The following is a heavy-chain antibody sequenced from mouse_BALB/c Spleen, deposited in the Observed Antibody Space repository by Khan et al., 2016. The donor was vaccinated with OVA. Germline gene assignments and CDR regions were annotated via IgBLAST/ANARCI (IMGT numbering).Heavy chain of an antibody. CDR2: INTYTGDP. V-gene: IGHV9-3-1*01. CDR1: GYTFRNNG. CDR3: ARVGYNGTMDS. J-gene: IGHJ4*01. Sequence: QIQLVQSGPELKKPRETVKISCKASGYTFRNNGMNWVKQTPGKGLKWMGWINTYTGDPTYADDFKGRFAFSLETSADTAYLQINNLKNEDTATYCCARVGYNGTMDSWGQGTSVTVSS. D-gene: IGHD2-14*01.